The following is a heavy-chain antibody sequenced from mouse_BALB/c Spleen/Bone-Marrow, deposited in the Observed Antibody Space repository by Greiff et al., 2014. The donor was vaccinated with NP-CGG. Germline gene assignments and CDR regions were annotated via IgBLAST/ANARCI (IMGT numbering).Heavy chain of an antibody. V-gene: IGHV1-82*01. CDR2: IYPGDGDT. J-gene: IGHJ4*01. CDR1: GYAFSSSW. CDR3: ARSAYYGSSYGAMDY. D-gene: IGHD1-1*01. Sequence: QVQLKESGPELVKPGASVKISCTGSGYAFSSSWMNWVKQRPGQGLEWIGRIYPGDGDTNSNGRFKGNATLTADRSSNTAYMQLSSLTSVDSAVYFCARSAYYGSSYGAMDYWGQGTSVTVSS.